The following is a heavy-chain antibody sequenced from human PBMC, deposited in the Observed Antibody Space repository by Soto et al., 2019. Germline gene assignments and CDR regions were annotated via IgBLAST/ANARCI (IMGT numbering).Heavy chain of an antibody. J-gene: IGHJ5*02. CDR2: IDPNSGGT. D-gene: IGHD3-22*01. CDR1: GYPFTDYY. V-gene: IGHV1-2*02. CDR3: TSHVKVGLDP. Sequence: GGSVKVSFKASGYPFTDYYIHLVRQAPGQGLEWMGWIDPNSGGTNYAQRFRGRVTMTRDRSINTAYMDLSSLRSDDTAVYYCTSHVKVGLDPWGQGTMVTVSS.